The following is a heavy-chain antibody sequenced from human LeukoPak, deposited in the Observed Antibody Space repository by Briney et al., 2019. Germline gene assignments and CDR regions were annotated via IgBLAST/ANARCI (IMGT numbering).Heavy chain of an antibody. J-gene: IGHJ4*02. V-gene: IGHV4-59*08. D-gene: IGHD3/OR15-3a*01. CDR1: GDSITGFY. CDR2: IYSSGST. CDR3: TRRRWTFDY. Sequence: SETLSLTCTVSGDSITGFYWSWIRQPPGEELEWIGYIYSSGSTYYNPSLKSRVTISVDTSKNQFSLKLSSVTAADTAFYYCTRRRWTFDYWGQGTLVTVSS.